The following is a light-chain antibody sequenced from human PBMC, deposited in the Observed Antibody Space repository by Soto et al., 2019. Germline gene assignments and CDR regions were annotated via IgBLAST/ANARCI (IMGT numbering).Light chain of an antibody. V-gene: IGKV3-15*01. CDR3: QQYNNWPYT. Sequence: ETAMTQSPATLSVSPGERATLSCRASQSVTINIAWYQQKPGQAPRLLIHGASTRATDVPARFSGSGSGTGFTLTISSLQTEDFAVYYCQQYNNWPYTFGQGTTLDIK. CDR1: QSVTIN. CDR2: GAS. J-gene: IGKJ2*01.